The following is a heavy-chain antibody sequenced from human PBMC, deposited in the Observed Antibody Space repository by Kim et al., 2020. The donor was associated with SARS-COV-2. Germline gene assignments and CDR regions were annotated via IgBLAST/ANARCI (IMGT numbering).Heavy chain of an antibody. CDR3: SRPYDDSYFYYGMDV. D-gene: IGHD3-22*01. CDR1: GFTFSSYW. CDR2: INRDGTGT. V-gene: IGHV3-74*01. J-gene: IGHJ6*02. Sequence: GGSLRLSCAASGFTFSSYWMHWVRQAPGKGLVWLSRINRDGTGTNYEDSVRGRFTISRDNAKNTLYLQMNSLRAEDTAVYYCSRPYDDSYFYYGMDVWGQGTTVTVSS.